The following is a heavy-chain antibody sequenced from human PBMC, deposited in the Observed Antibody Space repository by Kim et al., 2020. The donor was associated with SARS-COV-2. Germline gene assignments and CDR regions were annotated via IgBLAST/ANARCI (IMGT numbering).Heavy chain of an antibody. D-gene: IGHD3-10*01. Sequence: GSLRLSCTASGFTFGDYAMSWVRQAPGKGLEWVGFIGSKAYGGTTEYAASVKGRFTISRDDSKSIAYLQMSSLKTDDTAVYYCTKEGSYYPPDYWGQGTLVTVSS. CDR1: GFTFGDYA. J-gene: IGHJ4*02. CDR2: IGSKAYGGTT. V-gene: IGHV3-49*04. CDR3: TKEGSYYPPDY.